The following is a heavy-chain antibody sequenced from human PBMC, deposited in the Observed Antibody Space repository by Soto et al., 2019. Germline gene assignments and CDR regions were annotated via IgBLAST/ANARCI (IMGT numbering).Heavy chain of an antibody. CDR1: GLTFSSYA. CDR2: ISGIAGA. Sequence: EVQLLESGGGLVQPGGSLRLSCAASGLTFSSYAMSWVRQAPGKGLEWVSGISGIAGAYYADSVKGRFTISRDNSENTLYLQMNSLRAEDTAVYYCAEDSGQNWGQGTLVTVSS. J-gene: IGHJ1*01. D-gene: IGHD3-10*01. CDR3: AEDSGQN. V-gene: IGHV3-23*01.